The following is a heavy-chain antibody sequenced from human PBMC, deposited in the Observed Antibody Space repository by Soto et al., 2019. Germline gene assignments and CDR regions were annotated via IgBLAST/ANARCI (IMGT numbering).Heavy chain of an antibody. V-gene: IGHV4-4*07. D-gene: IGHD6-25*01. CDR3: AGQRLKRTSFDY. J-gene: IGHJ4*02. CDR2: IHSRGTT. CDR1: IGSFDSYY. Sequence: SETLSLTCTVSIGSFDSYYWSWIRQPAGKGLEWMGHIHSRGTTNYNPSLKSRITMSIDNSKRQLSLTLSSVTAADTAVYYCAGQRLKRTSFDYWGRAMLVTVSS.